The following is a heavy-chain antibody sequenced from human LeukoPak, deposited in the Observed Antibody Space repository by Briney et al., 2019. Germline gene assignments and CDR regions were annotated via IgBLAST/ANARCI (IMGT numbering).Heavy chain of an antibody. Sequence: GGSLRLSGAASGFTFDDYGMSWVRQAPGKGLEWVSGINWNGGSTGYADSVKGRFTISRDNAKNSLYLQMNSLRAEDTALYYCAREGSATVGEYYYYYYYMDVWGKGTTVTVSS. CDR1: GFTFDDYG. J-gene: IGHJ6*03. CDR3: AREGSATVGEYYYYYYYMDV. CDR2: INWNGGST. D-gene: IGHD3-10*01. V-gene: IGHV3-20*04.